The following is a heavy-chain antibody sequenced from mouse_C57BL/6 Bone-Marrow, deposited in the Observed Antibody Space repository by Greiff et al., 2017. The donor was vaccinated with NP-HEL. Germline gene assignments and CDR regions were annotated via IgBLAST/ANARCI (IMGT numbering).Heavy chain of an antibody. CDR1: GYTFTSYW. J-gene: IGHJ2*01. D-gene: IGHD1-1*01. V-gene: IGHV1-59*01. Sequence: QVQLQQPGAELVRPGTSVKLSCKASGYTFTSYWMHWVKQRPGQGLEWIGVIDPSDSYTNYNQKFKGNATLTVDTSSSTAYMQLSSLTSEDSAVYYCARGTTVVEGYWGQGTTLTVSS. CDR3: ARGTTVVEGY. CDR2: IDPSDSYT.